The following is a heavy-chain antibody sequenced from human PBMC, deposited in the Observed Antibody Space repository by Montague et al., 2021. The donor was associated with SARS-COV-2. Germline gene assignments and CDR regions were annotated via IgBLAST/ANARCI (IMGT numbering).Heavy chain of an antibody. CDR1: GFTFSSYD. CDR3: AGGDSDSSGYYYYFDY. V-gene: IGHV3-13*04. Sequence: SLRLSCAASGFTFSSYDMHWVRQATGKGLEWVSAIGTAGDTYYPGSVKGRFTISRENAKNSLYLQMNSLRAGDTAVYYCAGGDSDSSGYYYYFDYWGQGTLVTVSS. J-gene: IGHJ4*02. CDR2: IGTAGDT. D-gene: IGHD3-22*01.